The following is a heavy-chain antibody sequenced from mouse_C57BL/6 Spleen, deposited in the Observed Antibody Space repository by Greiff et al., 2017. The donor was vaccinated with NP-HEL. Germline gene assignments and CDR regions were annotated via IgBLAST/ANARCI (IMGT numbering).Heavy chain of an antibody. CDR1: GFSLTSYG. D-gene: IGHD2-5*01. Sequence: QVQLKESGPGLVAPSQSLSITCTVSGFSLTSYGVHWVRQPPGKGLEWLVVIWSDGSTTYNSALKSRLSISKDNSKSQDFLKMNSLQTDDTAMYYCARQYSNFYYAMDYWGQGTSVTVSS. CDR3: ARQYSNFYYAMDY. CDR2: IWSDGST. J-gene: IGHJ4*01. V-gene: IGHV2-6-1*01.